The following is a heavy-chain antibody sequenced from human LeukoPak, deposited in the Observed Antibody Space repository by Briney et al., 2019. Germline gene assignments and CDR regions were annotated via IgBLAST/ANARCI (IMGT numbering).Heavy chain of an antibody. CDR3: ARAFGSEIRAAPYADY. D-gene: IGHD3-10*01. V-gene: IGHV3-48*02. Sequence: GGSLRLSCAASGFTFSNYNMNWVRQVPGKGLEWVSYISSGSGTIHYADSVKGRFTISRDNAKNSLYLQMSRLRDEDTAVYYCARAFGSEIRAAPYADYWGQGTLVIVSS. CDR1: GFTFSNYN. CDR2: ISSGSGTI. J-gene: IGHJ4*02.